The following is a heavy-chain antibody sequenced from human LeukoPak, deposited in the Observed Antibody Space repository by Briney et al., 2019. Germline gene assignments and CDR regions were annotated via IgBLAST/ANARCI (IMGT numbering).Heavy chain of an antibody. CDR1: GYTFTGYY. Sequence: GASVKVSCKASGYTFTGYYMHWVRQAPGQGLEWMGWINPNSGGTNYAQKFQGRVTTTRDTSISTAYMELSRLRSDDTAVYYCARLSRRGGKPSFDYWGQGTLVTVSS. D-gene: IGHD3-16*01. CDR3: ARLSRRGGKPSFDY. CDR2: INPNSGGT. V-gene: IGHV1-2*02. J-gene: IGHJ4*02.